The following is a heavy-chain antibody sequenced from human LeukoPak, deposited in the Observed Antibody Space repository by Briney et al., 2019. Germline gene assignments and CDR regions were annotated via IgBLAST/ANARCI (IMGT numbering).Heavy chain of an antibody. J-gene: IGHJ4*02. CDR3: ARLNSAANFLDY. CDR1: GYSFSNYD. CDR2: ITPYNGNT. Sequence: ASVKVSCKASGYSFSNYDITWVRQAPGQGLDWMGWITPYNGNTDYVQKVQGRVTMTADTSTSTANMELRSLASDDSAVYYCARLNSAANFLDYWGQGTLVTVSS. D-gene: IGHD2-15*01. V-gene: IGHV1-18*01.